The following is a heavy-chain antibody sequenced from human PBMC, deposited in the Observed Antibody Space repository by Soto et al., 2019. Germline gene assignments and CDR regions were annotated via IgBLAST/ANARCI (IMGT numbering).Heavy chain of an antibody. Sequence: SETLSLTCTASGGSLSSGSYYWSWIRQTPGKGLEWIGYTYYSGSTTYNPSLKSRVTISVDTAKNQFPLNLTSVTTADTAVDFRQREGTYGAKCFSGLGFWCQGTLVAVSS. CDR3: QREGTYGAKCFSGLGF. V-gene: IGHV4-61*01. CDR1: GGSLSSGSYY. D-gene: IGHD1-26*01. CDR2: TYYSGST. J-gene: IGHJ4*02.